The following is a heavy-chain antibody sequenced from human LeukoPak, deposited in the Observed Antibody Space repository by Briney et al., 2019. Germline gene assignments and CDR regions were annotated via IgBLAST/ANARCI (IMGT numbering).Heavy chain of an antibody. V-gene: IGHV4-59*08. CDR1: GGSISRSS. J-gene: IGHJ2*01. Sequence: SETLSLTCTVSGGSISRSSWSSIRQPPGKGLEWIGYMFYGGDTNHNPSLKSRVTMSVDTSKNQFSLRLRSVSAADTAVYYCAGHKVHDFGGSDWYFDLWGRGTLVTVSS. D-gene: IGHD4-23*01. CDR2: MFYGGDT. CDR3: AGHKVHDFGGSDWYFDL.